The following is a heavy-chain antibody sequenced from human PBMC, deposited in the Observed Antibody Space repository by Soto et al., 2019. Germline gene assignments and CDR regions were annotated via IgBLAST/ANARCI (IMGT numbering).Heavy chain of an antibody. CDR1: GGSVSSGSYY. V-gene: IGHV4-61*01. J-gene: IGHJ6*02. CDR2: IYYSGST. D-gene: IGHD3-10*01. CDR3: ATQYYYGSGSRYYGMDV. Sequence: LYLTCTVYGGSVSSGSYYWSWILQPPGKGLEWIGYIYYSGSTNYNPSLKSRVTISVDTSKNQFSLKLSSVTAADTAVYYCATQYYYGSGSRYYGMDVWGQGTTVTVSS.